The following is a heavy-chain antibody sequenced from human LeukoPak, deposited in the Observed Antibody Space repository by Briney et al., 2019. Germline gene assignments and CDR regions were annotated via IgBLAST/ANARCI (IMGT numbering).Heavy chain of an antibody. J-gene: IGHJ2*01. CDR3: ARDPYCSGGSCQGGYWYFDL. D-gene: IGHD2-15*01. CDR1: GFTFSSYE. CDR2: ISSSGSTI. Sequence: GSLRLSCAASGFTFSSYEMNWVRQAPGKGLEWVSYISSSGSTIYYADSVKGRFIISRDNAKNSLYLQMNSLRAEDTAVYYCARDPYCSGGSCQGGYWYFDLWGRGTLVTVSS. V-gene: IGHV3-48*03.